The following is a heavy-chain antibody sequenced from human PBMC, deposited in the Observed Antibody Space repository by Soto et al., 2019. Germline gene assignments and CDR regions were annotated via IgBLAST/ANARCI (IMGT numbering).Heavy chain of an antibody. Sequence: PSETLSLTCAVYGGSFSGYYWSWIRQPPGKGLEWIGEINHSGSTNYNPSLKSRVTISVDTSKNQFSLKLSSVTAADTAVYYCARFDAAAGTGGNWFDPWGQGTLVTVSS. CDR1: GGSFSGYY. CDR2: INHSGST. D-gene: IGHD6-13*01. CDR3: ARFDAAAGTGGNWFDP. V-gene: IGHV4-34*01. J-gene: IGHJ5*02.